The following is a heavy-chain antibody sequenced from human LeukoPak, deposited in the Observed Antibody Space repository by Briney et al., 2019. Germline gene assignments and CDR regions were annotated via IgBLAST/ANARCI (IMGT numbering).Heavy chain of an antibody. J-gene: IGHJ4*02. CDR2: INPGNGDT. CDR3: TLYNY. CDR1: GYSFSSQV. V-gene: IGHV1-3*03. Sequence: ASVKVSCKTSGYSFSSQVMHWVRQAPGQSLEWMGCINPGNGDTKYSQEFQGRVTITRDTSATTAYMELSSLRSDDMAVYYCTLYNYWGQGTLVIVSS. D-gene: IGHD2-2*02.